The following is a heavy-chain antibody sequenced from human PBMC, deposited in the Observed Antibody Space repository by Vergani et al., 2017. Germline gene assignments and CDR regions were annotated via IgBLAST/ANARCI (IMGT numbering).Heavy chain of an antibody. CDR2: INPSGGHT. Sequence: QVQVVQSGAEVKKSGASVKVCCKTSGYTFSNYYMHWVRQAPGQWLEWMGIINPSGGHTNYAQKFQGRVTMTRDTSTSTVYMELSSLRSEDTAIYYCARGDYGILTGYRYWGQGTLVTVSA. D-gene: IGHD3-9*01. V-gene: IGHV1-46*03. CDR3: ARGDYGILTGYRY. CDR1: GYTFSNYY. J-gene: IGHJ4*02.